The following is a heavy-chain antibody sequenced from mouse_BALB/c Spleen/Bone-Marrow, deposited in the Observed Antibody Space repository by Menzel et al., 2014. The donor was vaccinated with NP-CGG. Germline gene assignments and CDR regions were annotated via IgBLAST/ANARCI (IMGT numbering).Heavy chain of an antibody. CDR3: ARAAYYRYDEGAWFAY. CDR1: GYTFTSYA. D-gene: IGHD2-14*01. Sequence: VQLQQSGAELARPGASVEMSCKASGYTFTSYAMHWVKQRPGQGLEWIGYINPSSDYTNYNQKFKDKATLTADKSSSTAYMQLSSLTSEDSAVYYCARAAYYRYDEGAWFAYWGQGTLVTVSA. J-gene: IGHJ3*01. V-gene: IGHV1-4*01. CDR2: INPSSDYT.